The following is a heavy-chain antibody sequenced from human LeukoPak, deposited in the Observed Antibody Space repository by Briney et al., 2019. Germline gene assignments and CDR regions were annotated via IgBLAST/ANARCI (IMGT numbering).Heavy chain of an antibody. D-gene: IGHD6-13*01. CDR1: GFTFDDYA. V-gene: IGHV3-9*01. CDR2: ISWNSGSI. CDR3: AKDIGYSSSWNFDY. J-gene: IGHJ4*02. Sequence: GGSLRLSCAASGFTFDDYAMHWVRQAPGKGLEWVSGISWNSGSIGYADSVKGRFTISRDNAKNSLYLQMNSLRAEDTALYYCAKDIGYSSSWNFDYWGQRTLVTVSS.